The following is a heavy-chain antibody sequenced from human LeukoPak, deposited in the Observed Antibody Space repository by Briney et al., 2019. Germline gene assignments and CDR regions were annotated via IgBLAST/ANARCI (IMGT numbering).Heavy chain of an antibody. J-gene: IGHJ4*02. Sequence: SETLSLTCAVYGGSFSGYYWSWIRQPPGKGLEWIGEINHSGSANYNPSLKSRVTISVDTSKNQFSLKLSSVTAADTAVYYCARNHYDSSGYYLLYFDYWGQGTLVTVSS. CDR3: ARNHYDSSGYYLLYFDY. D-gene: IGHD3-22*01. CDR1: GGSFSGYY. V-gene: IGHV4-34*01. CDR2: INHSGSA.